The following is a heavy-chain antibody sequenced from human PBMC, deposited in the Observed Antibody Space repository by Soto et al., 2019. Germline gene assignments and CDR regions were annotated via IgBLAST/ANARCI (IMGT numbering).Heavy chain of an antibody. D-gene: IGHD6-19*01. Sequence: SETLSLTCAVSGYSISSGYYWWWIRQPPGKGLEWIGSIYHSGITYYNPSLKSRVTISVDTSKNQFSLKLSSVTAADTAVYYCARAYSSGWYVGYYFAYWGQGTLVTVSS. CDR1: GYSISSGYY. V-gene: IGHV4-38-2*01. CDR2: IYHSGIT. CDR3: ARAYSSGWYVGYYFAY. J-gene: IGHJ4*02.